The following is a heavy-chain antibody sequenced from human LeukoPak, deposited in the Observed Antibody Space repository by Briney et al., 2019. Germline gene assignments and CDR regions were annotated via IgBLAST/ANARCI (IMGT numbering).Heavy chain of an antibody. J-gene: IGHJ4*02. D-gene: IGHD3-10*01. CDR1: GYTFTSYY. Sequence: ASVKVSCKASGYTFTSYYMHWVRQAPGQGLDGMGIINPSGGSTSYAQKFQGRVTMTRDMSTSTVYMELSSLRSEDTAVYYCARDPRGSGSYCQLWGQGTLVTVSS. CDR3: ARDPRGSGSYCQL. CDR2: INPSGGST. V-gene: IGHV1-46*01.